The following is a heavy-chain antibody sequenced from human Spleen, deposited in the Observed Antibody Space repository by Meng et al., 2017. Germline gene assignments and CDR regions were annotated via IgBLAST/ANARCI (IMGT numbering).Heavy chain of an antibody. V-gene: IGHV4-34*01. CDR1: GGSFSDYY. CDR2: INHSGST. D-gene: IGHD4-11*01. Sequence: QVQLQQWGAGLLKPSETLSLPCVVSGGSFSDYYWSWIRQPPGKGLEWIGEINHSGSTNYNPSLESRATTSVDTSQNNLSLKLSSVTAADSAVYYCARGPTTMAHDFDYWGQGTLVTVSS. J-gene: IGHJ4*02. CDR3: ARGPTTMAHDFDY.